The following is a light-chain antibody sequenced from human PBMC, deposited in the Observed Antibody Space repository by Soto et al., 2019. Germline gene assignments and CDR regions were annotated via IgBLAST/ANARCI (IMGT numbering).Light chain of an antibody. V-gene: IGKV3-20*01. CDR2: GAS. J-gene: IGKJ1*01. CDR3: QQYDTSPRT. CDR1: QSVSSNY. Sequence: EVLLTQSPGTLSLSPGERATLSCRASQSVSSNYLAWYQQKSGQAPRLLIYGASNRATGIPDRFSGSRSGTDFTLTIRRLGPEDFAVYYCQQYDTSPRTFGQGTKVEFK.